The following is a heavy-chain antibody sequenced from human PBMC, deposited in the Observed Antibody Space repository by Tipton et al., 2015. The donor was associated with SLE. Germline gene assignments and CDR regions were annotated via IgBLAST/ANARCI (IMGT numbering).Heavy chain of an antibody. D-gene: IGHD3-10*01. Sequence: SLRLSCVASGFTLSTFAMHWVRQAPDKGLEWVALIWSDASNDYYIDSVKGRFTISRDNSKNTLYLQMNSLSAEDTVVYYCARGSRSHPSYFDYWGQGTLVTVSS. CDR2: IWSDASND. CDR3: ARGSRSHPSYFDY. V-gene: IGHV3-33*03. CDR1: GFTLSTFA. J-gene: IGHJ4*02.